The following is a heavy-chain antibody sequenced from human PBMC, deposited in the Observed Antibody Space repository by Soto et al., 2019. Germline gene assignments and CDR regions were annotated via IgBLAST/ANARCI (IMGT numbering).Heavy chain of an antibody. Sequence: PSETLSLTCPVSGGSIRNYYWSWIRQPAGKGLEWIGRVYSTGTTNYNPSLRSRVALSGDTSKNQFSLRLDSLTAADTATYFCARDEYYASNSWFEHWGMGTMVTVSS. V-gene: IGHV4-4*07. CDR3: ARDEYYASNSWFEH. CDR2: VYSTGTT. J-gene: IGHJ5*02. CDR1: GGSIRNYY. D-gene: IGHD3-22*01.